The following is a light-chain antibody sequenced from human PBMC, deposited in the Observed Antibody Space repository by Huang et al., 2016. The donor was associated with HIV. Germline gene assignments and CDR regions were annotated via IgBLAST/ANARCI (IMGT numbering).Light chain of an antibody. CDR3: QQYDNWPPRLT. J-gene: IGKJ4*01. V-gene: IGKV3-15*01. CDR2: AAS. CDR1: PSVNAN. Sequence: ETVMTQSPATLSVSPGERATLFCRASPSVNANLACYQQRRGQAPRLLIYAASTRAIAVPDRFSGSGSGTEFTLTISSLQSEDFAVYYCQQYDNWPPRLTFGGGTKVDIK.